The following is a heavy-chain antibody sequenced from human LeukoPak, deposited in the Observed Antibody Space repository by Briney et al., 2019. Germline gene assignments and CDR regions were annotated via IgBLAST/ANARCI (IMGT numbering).Heavy chain of an antibody. CDR3: AKDYSDSRVADVFLEY. CDR1: GLTFSDYA. CDR2: ITSGFTP. D-gene: IGHD2-15*01. J-gene: IGHJ4*02. Sequence: GGSLRPSCAASGLTFSDYAMSWFRQAPGKGLEWVSGITSGFTPHYADSVKGRFTISRDNSKNTFHLQLNSLRAEDTAVYYCAKDYSDSRVADVFLEYWGQGTLVTVSS. V-gene: IGHV3-23*01.